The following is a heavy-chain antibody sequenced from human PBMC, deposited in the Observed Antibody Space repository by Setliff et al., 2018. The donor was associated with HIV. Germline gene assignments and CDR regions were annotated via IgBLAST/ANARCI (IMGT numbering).Heavy chain of an antibody. CDR3: ARHAAGPDGPFDY. V-gene: IGHV4-39*01. Sequence: PSETLSLTCTVSDGSISRSTHHWAWIRQPPGKGLEWIGALSSKGQAYYNPSLKSRVTFSVDTSKNQFSLKLSSVIAADTAVYYCARHAAGPDGPFDYWGQGTLVTVSS. J-gene: IGHJ4*02. CDR1: DGSISRSTHH. CDR2: LSSKGQA.